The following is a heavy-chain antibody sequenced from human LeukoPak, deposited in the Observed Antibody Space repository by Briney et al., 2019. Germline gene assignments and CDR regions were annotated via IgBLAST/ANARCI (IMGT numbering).Heavy chain of an antibody. CDR3: ARDIESGYFDY. V-gene: IGHV3-33*01. J-gene: IGHJ4*02. CDR2: ISFGGSNN. Sequence: PGRSLRLSCAASGFTFSSYDMHCVSQAPGNGMEWVAVISFGGSNNYCAGSVKGRFTISRDDSKNTLYLQMNSLRAEDTAAYYCARDIESGYFDYWGQGALVTVSS. D-gene: IGHD3-16*02. CDR1: GFTFSSYD.